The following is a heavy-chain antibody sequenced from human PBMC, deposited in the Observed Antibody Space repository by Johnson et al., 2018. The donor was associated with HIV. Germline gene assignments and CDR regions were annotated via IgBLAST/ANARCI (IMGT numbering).Heavy chain of an antibody. D-gene: IGHD1-26*01. CDR1: GFSFDDYG. J-gene: IGHJ3*02. V-gene: IGHV3-20*04. CDR2: INWNGGAT. CDR3: ARDLSEGELGHAFDI. Sequence: VQLVESGGRVVRPGGSLTLSCAASGFSFDDYGMTWVRQIAGKGLECVSGINWNGGATGYADSVKGRFTISRDNSKNTLYLQMNSLRAEDTAGYYCARDLSEGELGHAFDIWGQGTMVTVSS.